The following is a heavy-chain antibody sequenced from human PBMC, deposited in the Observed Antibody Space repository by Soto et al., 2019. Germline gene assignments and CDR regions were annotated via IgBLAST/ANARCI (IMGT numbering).Heavy chain of an antibody. CDR3: ARDLALAGNY. CDR1: GFSCRSCA. V-gene: IGHV3-21*01. D-gene: IGHD6-19*01. J-gene: IGHJ4*02. Sequence: GGSLTIACASSGFSCRSCAINWVRQTQEKGLEWVSSISSTSTYTHYADSVKGRFTISRDNANNSLFLQMNSLRAEDTAIYYCARDLALAGNYWGQGALVTVSS. CDR2: ISSTSTYT.